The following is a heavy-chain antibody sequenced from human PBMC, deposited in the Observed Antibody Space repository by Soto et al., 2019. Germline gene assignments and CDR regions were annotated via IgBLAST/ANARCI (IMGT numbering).Heavy chain of an antibody. Sequence: QVQLQESGPGLVKPSETLSLTCTVSGASISSNIYYWGWIRQPPGKGLEWIGSIYYTGNTFYNQSLKSRVTLSVDTSENQFSLRLFSVTAADTAVYYCARHSHEDHGDPNWFDPWGQGTLVTVSS. CDR2: IYYTGNT. D-gene: IGHD4-17*01. V-gene: IGHV4-39*01. J-gene: IGHJ5*02. CDR3: ARHSHEDHGDPNWFDP. CDR1: GASISSNIYY.